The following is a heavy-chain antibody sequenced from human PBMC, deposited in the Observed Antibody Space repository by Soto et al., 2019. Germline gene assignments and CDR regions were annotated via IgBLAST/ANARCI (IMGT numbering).Heavy chain of an antibody. CDR2: ISAYNGNT. J-gene: IGHJ3*02. CDR3: ARDRGDIVVVPAARDAFDI. V-gene: IGHV1-18*01. CDR1: GYTFTSYG. Sequence: ASVKVSCKASGYTFTSYGISWVRQAPGQGLEWMGWISAYNGNTNYAQKLQGRVTMTTDTSTSTAYMELRSLRSDDTAGYYCARDRGDIVVVPAARDAFDIWGQGTMVTVSS. D-gene: IGHD2-2*01.